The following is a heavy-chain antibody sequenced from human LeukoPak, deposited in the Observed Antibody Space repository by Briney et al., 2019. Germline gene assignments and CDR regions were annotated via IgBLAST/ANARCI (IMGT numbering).Heavy chain of an antibody. V-gene: IGHV4-34*01. CDR3: ARGQNFRSSSWQVGYFQH. D-gene: IGHD6-13*01. CDR1: GGSFSGYY. Sequence: SETLSLTCAVYGGSFSGYYWSWVRQPPGKGLEWIGEINHSGSTNYNPSLKSRVTISVDTSKNQFSLKLSSVTAADTAVYYCARGQNFRSSSWQVGYFQHWGQGTLVTVSS. J-gene: IGHJ1*01. CDR2: INHSGST.